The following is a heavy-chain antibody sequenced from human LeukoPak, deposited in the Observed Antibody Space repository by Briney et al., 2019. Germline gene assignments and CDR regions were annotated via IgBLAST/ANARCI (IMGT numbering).Heavy chain of an antibody. CDR2: IIPIFGTA. Sequence: PVKVSCKASGGTFSSYAISWVRQAPGQGLEWMGGIIPIFGTANYAQKFQGRVTITADESTSTAYMELSSLRSEDTAVYYCARDSGNYHYDMDVWGQGTTVIVSS. J-gene: IGHJ6*02. CDR3: ARDSGNYHYDMDV. D-gene: IGHD3-10*01. CDR1: GGTFSSYA. V-gene: IGHV1-69*13.